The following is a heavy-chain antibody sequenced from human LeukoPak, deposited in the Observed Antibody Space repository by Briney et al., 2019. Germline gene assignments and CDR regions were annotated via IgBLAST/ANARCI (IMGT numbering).Heavy chain of an antibody. CDR2: IIPILGIA. V-gene: IGHV1-69*04. J-gene: IGHJ4*02. D-gene: IGHD5-18*01. CDR3: ARDPPPRGYSYGYGYEDY. CDR1: GGTFSGYT. Sequence: SVKVSCKASGGTFSGYTISWVRQAPGQGLEWMGRIIPILGIANYAQKFQGRVTITADKSTSTAYMELSSLRSEDTAVYYCARDPPPRGYSYGYGYEDYWGQGTLVTVSS.